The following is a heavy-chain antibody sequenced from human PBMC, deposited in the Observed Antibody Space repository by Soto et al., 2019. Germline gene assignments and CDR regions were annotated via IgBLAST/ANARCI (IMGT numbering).Heavy chain of an antibody. Sequence: GGSLRLSCTASGFTFKSYDMNWVRQAPGKGLEWVSATSGSGSRTFYTDSVKGRFTISRDNSQNTLYLQMNSLRVEDTATYYCVKASTIWYRKIDYWGQGTPVTVSS. J-gene: IGHJ4*02. CDR2: TSGSGSRT. CDR3: VKASTIWYRKIDY. V-gene: IGHV3-23*01. CDR1: GFTFKSYD. D-gene: IGHD6-13*01.